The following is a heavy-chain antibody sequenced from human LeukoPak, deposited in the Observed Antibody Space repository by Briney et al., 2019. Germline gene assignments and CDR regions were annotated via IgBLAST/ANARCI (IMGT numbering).Heavy chain of an antibody. CDR3: TTREDTAMVAFDY. CDR2: IRSKPNSYAT. J-gene: IGHJ4*02. Sequence: PGGSLKLSCAASGFTFSCSAMHWVRQASGKGLEWVGRIRSKPNSYATAYAASVKGRFTISRDDSKNTAYLQMNSLKTEDTAVYYCTTREDTAMVAFDYWGKGTLVTVSS. V-gene: IGHV3-73*01. D-gene: IGHD5-18*01. CDR1: GFTFSCSA.